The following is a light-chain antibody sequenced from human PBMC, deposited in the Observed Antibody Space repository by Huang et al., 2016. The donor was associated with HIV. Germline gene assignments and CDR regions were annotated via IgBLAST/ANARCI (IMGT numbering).Light chain of an antibody. CDR3: QQYGSSPA. J-gene: IGKJ1*01. CDR2: GAS. V-gene: IGKV3-20*01. Sequence: EIVLTQSPGTLSVSPGERATLSCRASQRVSSSYLAWYQQKPGHAPRLLIYGASSRATDIPDRFSGSGSGTDFTLSISRLEPEDFAVYYCQQYGSSPAFGQGTKVEIK. CDR1: QRVSSSY.